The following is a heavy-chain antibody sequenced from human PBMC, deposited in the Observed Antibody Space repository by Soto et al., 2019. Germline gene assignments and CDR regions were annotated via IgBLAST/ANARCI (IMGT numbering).Heavy chain of an antibody. CDR3: AKFGDYYYSPFDY. CDR1: GFIFRNYA. J-gene: IGHJ4*02. Sequence: EVQLSESGGGLVHPGGSMRLSCAASGFIFRNYAMSWVRQAPGKGLEWVSVITLSGGSAYYADSVKGRFTISRDNSQNTLYLQMNSLRAEDTAVYYCAKFGDYYYSPFDYWGQGTPVTVSS. D-gene: IGHD3-22*01. V-gene: IGHV3-23*01. CDR2: ITLSGGSA.